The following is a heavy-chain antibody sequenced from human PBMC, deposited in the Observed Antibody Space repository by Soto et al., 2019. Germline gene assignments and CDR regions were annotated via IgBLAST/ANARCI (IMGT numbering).Heavy chain of an antibody. CDR1: GYTLTELS. J-gene: IGHJ3*02. Sequence: ASVKVSCKVSGYTLTELSMHWVRQAPGQGLEWMGWINPNSGGTNYAQKFQGWVTMTRDTSISTAYMELSRLRSDDTAVYYCARGEPGAEAFDIWGQGTMVTVSS. V-gene: IGHV1-2*04. CDR3: ARGEPGAEAFDI. CDR2: INPNSGGT. D-gene: IGHD1-26*01.